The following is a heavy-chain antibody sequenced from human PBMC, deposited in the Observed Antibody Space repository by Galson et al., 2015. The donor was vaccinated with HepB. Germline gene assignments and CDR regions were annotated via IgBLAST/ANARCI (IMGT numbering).Heavy chain of an antibody. Sequence: LRLSCAVSGFMLSDNYMSWIRQAPGKGLEWVANIKKDRSDTYYVDSVKGRFTISRDNAKNSLLLHMNSLNAEDTAVYYCARYYWADSYYMDVWGKGTTVTVSS. J-gene: IGHJ6*03. CDR1: GFMLSDNY. D-gene: IGHD3-10*01. CDR3: ARYYWADSYYMDV. V-gene: IGHV3-7*01. CDR2: IKKDRSDT.